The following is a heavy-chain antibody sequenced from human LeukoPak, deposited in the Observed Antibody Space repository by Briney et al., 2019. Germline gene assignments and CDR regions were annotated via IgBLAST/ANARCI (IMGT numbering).Heavy chain of an antibody. V-gene: IGHV4-59*08. CDR3: ARNIFRRGPHFDY. CDR1: GGXXSSYY. J-gene: IGHJ4*02. Sequence: SLXXXXSGGXXSSYYWSWIRQPPGKGLEWIGYIYYSGSTNYNPPLKSRVTISVDTSKNQFSLKLSSVTAADTAVYYCARNIFRRGPHFDYWGQGTLVTVSS. D-gene: IGHD3-9*01. CDR2: IYYSGST.